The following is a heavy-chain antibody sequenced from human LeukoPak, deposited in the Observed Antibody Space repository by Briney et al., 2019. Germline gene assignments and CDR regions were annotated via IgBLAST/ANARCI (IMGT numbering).Heavy chain of an antibody. J-gene: IGHJ3*02. CDR1: CGSFSGYY. CDR2: VNDSGGT. D-gene: IGHD4-17*01. V-gene: IGHV4-34*01. CDR3: ARGDCGDQFVDGFDI. Sequence: SSETLSLTCAVCCGSFSGYYWSWIHQPPGKGLEWIGEVNDSGGTNYNPSLKSRVTISVDTSKNQFSPKLSSVTAADTAVYYCARGDCGDQFVDGFDIWGQGTMVTVSS.